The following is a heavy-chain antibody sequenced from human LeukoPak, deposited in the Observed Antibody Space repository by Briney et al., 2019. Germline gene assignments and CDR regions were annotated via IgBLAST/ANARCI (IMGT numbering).Heavy chain of an antibody. V-gene: IGHV3-30*18. J-gene: IGHJ6*02. CDR2: ISYDGSNK. CDR3: AKDLSGYPFHGMDV. CDR1: GFTFSSYG. D-gene: IGHD3-3*01. Sequence: PGGSLRLSCAASGFTFSSYGMHRVRQAPGKGLEWVAVISYDGSNKYYADSVKGRFTISRDNSKNTLYLQMNSLRAEDTAVYYCAKDLSGYPFHGMDVWGQGTTVTVSS.